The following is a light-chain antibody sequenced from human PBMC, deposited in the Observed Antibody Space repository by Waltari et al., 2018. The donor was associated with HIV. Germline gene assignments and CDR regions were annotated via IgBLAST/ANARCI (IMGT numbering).Light chain of an antibody. V-gene: IGLV3-21*02. Sequence: SYVPTQPPSVSVAPGQTARITCGGNNIGSKSVHWYQQKPGQAPVLVVYDDSDRPSGIPGRFSGSNSGNTAPLTIGRGEAGDEADYCGQVWDSRSGHLGVFGGGTKLTVL. CDR3: QVWDSRSGHLGV. CDR1: NIGSKS. CDR2: DDS. J-gene: IGLJ2*01.